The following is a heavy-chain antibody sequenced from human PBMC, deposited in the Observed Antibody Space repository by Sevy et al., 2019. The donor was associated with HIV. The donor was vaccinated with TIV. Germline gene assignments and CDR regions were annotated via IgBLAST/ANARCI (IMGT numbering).Heavy chain of an antibody. V-gene: IGHV3-7*03. Sequence: GGSLRLSCAASGFTFSSYWMSWVRQAPGKGLEWVANIKQDGSEKYYVDSVKGRFTISRDNAKNSLYLQMNSLRAEDTAMYYCARALGYCSGGSCYLPGGWFDPWGQGTLVTVSS. CDR1: GFTFSSYW. J-gene: IGHJ5*02. CDR2: IKQDGSEK. D-gene: IGHD2-15*01. CDR3: ARALGYCSGGSCYLPGGWFDP.